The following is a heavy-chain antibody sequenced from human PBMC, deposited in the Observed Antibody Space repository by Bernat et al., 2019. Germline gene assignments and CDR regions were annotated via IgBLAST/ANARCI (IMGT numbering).Heavy chain of an antibody. CDR2: IKRKSDGGTT. J-gene: IGHJ4*02. D-gene: IGHD7-27*01. CDR1: GFTFSNAW. CDR3: TTLSTTRVSDGNRGVDY. V-gene: IGHV3-15*07. Sequence: EVQLVESGGGLEKSGGSLRLSCAASGFTFSNAWMNWVRQAPGKGLEWVGRIKRKSDGGTTDYAAPVTGRFTISRDDSKNTLYLQMNSLKTEDTAVYYCTTLSTTRVSDGNRGVDYWGQGALVTVSS.